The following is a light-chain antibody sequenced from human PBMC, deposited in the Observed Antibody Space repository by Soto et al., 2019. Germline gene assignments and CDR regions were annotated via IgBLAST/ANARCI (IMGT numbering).Light chain of an antibody. Sequence: EIVLIQSPATLSLSPGERATLSCRASQSVSSNLAWYQQNPGQAPRLLIFDASNRATGIPARFSGSGSGTDFTLTISSLEPEDFAVYYCQQHSNWPLTFGGGTKVDIE. CDR2: DAS. CDR3: QQHSNWPLT. V-gene: IGKV3-11*01. CDR1: QSVSSN. J-gene: IGKJ4*01.